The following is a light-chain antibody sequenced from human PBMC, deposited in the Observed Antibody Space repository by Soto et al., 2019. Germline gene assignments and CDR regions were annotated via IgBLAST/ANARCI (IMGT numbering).Light chain of an antibody. Sequence: EIVLTQSPGTLSLSPGDTATLSCRASQSVRNSLGWFQQKPGQAPRLLICDASDRASGVPARFSGSGSGTDFTLTISGLEPEDFAVYYCQQRVNWLWMFGQGTKVEIK. CDR1: QSVRNS. CDR2: DAS. J-gene: IGKJ1*01. CDR3: QQRVNWLWM. V-gene: IGKV3-11*01.